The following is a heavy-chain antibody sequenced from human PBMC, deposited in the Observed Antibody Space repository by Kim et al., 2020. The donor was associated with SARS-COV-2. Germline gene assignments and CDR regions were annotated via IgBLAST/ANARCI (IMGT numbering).Heavy chain of an antibody. CDR3: ARGYYDFWSGYYRHYYYGMDV. J-gene: IGHJ6*02. CDR1: GFTFSSYW. D-gene: IGHD3-3*01. V-gene: IGHV3-7*03. Sequence: GGSLRLSCAASGFTFSSYWMSLVRQAPGKGLEWVANIKQDGSEKYYVDSVKGGFTISRDNAKNSLYLQMNSLRAEDTAGYYCARGYYDFWSGYYRHYYYGMDVWGQGTAVPVSS. CDR2: IKQDGSEK.